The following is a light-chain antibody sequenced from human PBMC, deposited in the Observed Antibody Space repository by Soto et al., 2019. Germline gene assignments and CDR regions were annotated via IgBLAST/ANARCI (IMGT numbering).Light chain of an antibody. CDR1: QGLVYSDGNVY. J-gene: IGKJ3*01. Sequence: DVALTQSPIPLSVTLGQPAYLTSRSSQGLVYSDGNVYLNWFQQRPGKSPRRLIYKVSNRDSGVPDRFSGSGSGTDFTLKISRVEAEDVGVYYCMQGTNWPFTLGPGTKVDIK. CDR3: MQGTNWPFT. V-gene: IGKV2-30*01. CDR2: KVS.